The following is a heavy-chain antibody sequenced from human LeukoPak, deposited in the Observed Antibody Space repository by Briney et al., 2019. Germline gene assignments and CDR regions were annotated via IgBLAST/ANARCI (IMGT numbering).Heavy chain of an antibody. CDR1: GYTFTSYY. CDR2: INPRGGST. CDR3: ARAPLGPYYDISALGY. Sequence: ASVKVSCKASGYTFTSYYMHWVRQAPGQGLEWMGIINPRGGSTSYALKFQGRVTMTRDMSTSTVYMELRSLRSDDTAVYYCARAPLGPYYDISALGYWGQGTLVTVSS. D-gene: IGHD3-22*01. V-gene: IGHV1-46*01. J-gene: IGHJ4*02.